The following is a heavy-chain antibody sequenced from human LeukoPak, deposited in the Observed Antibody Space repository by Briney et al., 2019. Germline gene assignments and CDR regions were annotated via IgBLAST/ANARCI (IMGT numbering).Heavy chain of an antibody. CDR3: ARYLGEYSSSSGGEGYYYYMDV. CDR2: INTNTGNP. D-gene: IGHD6-6*01. J-gene: IGHJ6*03. V-gene: IGHV7-4-1*02. CDR1: GYTFTSYA. Sequence: ASVKVSCKASGYTFTSYAMNWVRQAPGQGLEWMGWINTNTGNPTYAQGFTGRFVFSSDTSVSTAYLQISSLKAEDTAVYYCARYLGEYSSSSGGEGYYYYMDVWGKGTTVTVSS.